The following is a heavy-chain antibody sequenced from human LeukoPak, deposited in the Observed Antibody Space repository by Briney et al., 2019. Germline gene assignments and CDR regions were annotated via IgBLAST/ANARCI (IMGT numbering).Heavy chain of an antibody. D-gene: IGHD3-22*01. J-gene: IGHJ4*02. CDR2: INPNSGGT. V-gene: IGHV1-2*02. CDR3: ARDYYDSSGFLL. Sequence: ASVKVSCKASGYTFTSYDINWVRQATGQGLEWMGWINPNSGGTNYAQKFQGRVTMTRDTSISTAYMELSRLRSDDTAVYYCARDYYDSSGFLLWGQGTLVTVSS. CDR1: GYTFTSYD.